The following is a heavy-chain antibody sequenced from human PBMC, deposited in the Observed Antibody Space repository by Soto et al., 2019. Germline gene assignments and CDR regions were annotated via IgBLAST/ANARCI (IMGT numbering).Heavy chain of an antibody. Sequence: QVQLVQSGPEVKKPGASVKVSCKTSGYTFTSFGISWVRQAPGQGLEWMGWITADKGKTNYAQKFQGRVTMTTDTSTSTAYMELRSLRSDDTAVYYCATRSAAFDYWGQGTLVTVSS. D-gene: IGHD6-25*01. J-gene: IGHJ4*02. CDR1: GYTFTSFG. CDR3: ATRSAAFDY. CDR2: ITADKGKT. V-gene: IGHV1-18*01.